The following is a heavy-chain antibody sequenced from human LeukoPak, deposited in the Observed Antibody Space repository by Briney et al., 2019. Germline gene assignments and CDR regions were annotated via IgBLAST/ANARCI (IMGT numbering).Heavy chain of an antibody. J-gene: IGHJ4*02. CDR2: ISSSSSYI. V-gene: IGHV3-21*01. CDR1: GFTFSSYS. Sequence: PGGSLRLSCAASGFTFSSYSMNWVRQAPGKGLEWVSSISSSSSYIYYADSVKGRFTISRDNAKNSLYLQMNSLRAEDTAVYYCASLAVVVVAATSGRAIDYWGQGTLVTVSS. CDR3: ASLAVVVVAATSGRAIDY. D-gene: IGHD2-15*01.